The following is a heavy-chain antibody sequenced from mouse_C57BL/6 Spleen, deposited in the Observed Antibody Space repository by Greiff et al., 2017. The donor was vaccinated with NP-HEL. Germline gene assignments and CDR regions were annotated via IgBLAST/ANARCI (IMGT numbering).Heavy chain of an antibody. D-gene: IGHD2-14*01. Sequence: EVQLQQSGPVLVKPGASVKMSCKASGYTFTDYYMNWVKQSHGKSLEWIGVINPYNGGTSYNQKFKGKATLTVDKSSSTAYMELNSLTSEDSAVYYCARGRYWVYFDYWGQGTTLPVSS. V-gene: IGHV1-19*01. CDR3: ARGRYWVYFDY. CDR2: INPYNGGT. CDR1: GYTFTDYY. J-gene: IGHJ2*01.